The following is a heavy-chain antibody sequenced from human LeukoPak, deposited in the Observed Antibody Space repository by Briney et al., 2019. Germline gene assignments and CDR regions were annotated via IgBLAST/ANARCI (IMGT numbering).Heavy chain of an antibody. Sequence: GGSLRLSCAASGFTFSSYSMNWVRQAPGKGLEWVSSISSSSSYIYYADSVKGRFTISRDNAKNSLYLQMNSLRAEDTAVYYCARGLGYFDWLSVDYWGQGTLVTVSP. CDR2: ISSSSSYI. CDR3: ARGLGYFDWLSVDY. CDR1: GFTFSSYS. D-gene: IGHD3-9*01. J-gene: IGHJ4*02. V-gene: IGHV3-21*01.